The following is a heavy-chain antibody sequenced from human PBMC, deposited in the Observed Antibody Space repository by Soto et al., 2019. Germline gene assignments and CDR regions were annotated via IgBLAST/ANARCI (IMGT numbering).Heavy chain of an antibody. CDR3: TTEMWYGMDG. V-gene: IGHV3-15*01. D-gene: IGHD2-21*01. CDR1: AFTSSNAW. Sequence: GVSLRLSCAASAFTSSNAWRSWVRQSPGKGLEWVGRIKSKTDGGTTDYAAPVKGRFTISRDDSKNTLYLQMNSLKTEDTAVYSCTTEMWYGMDGWGQGTTGTVSS. CDR2: IKSKTDGGTT. J-gene: IGHJ6*02.